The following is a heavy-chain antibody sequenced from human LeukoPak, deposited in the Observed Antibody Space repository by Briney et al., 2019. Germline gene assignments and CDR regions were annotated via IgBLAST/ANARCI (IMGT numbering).Heavy chain of an antibody. V-gene: IGHV4-4*09. Sequence: PSETLSLTCTVSGDSITNHRCSWIRRPPGKGLEWIGHTYTSGSASYNPSLKNRVTISVDTSKNQFFLNLTSVTAADTAVYYCASSLRKRFLEPWDNWFDPWGQGALVTVSS. J-gene: IGHJ5*02. CDR2: TYTSGSA. D-gene: IGHD3-3*01. CDR1: GDSITNHR. CDR3: ASSLRKRFLEPWDNWFDP.